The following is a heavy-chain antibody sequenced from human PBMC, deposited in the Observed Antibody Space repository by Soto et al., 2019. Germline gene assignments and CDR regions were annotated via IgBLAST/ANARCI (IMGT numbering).Heavy chain of an antibody. CDR2: IIPILGTA. CDR3: ARVRSYYDSSGYSGGPFDY. V-gene: IGHV1-69*13. Sequence: SVKVSCKASGGTFSSYTISWVRQAPGQGLEWMGGIIPILGTANYAQKFQGRVTITADESTSTAYMELSSLRSEDTAVYYCARVRSYYDSSGYSGGPFDYWGQGTLVTVS. CDR1: GGTFSSYT. J-gene: IGHJ4*02. D-gene: IGHD3-22*01.